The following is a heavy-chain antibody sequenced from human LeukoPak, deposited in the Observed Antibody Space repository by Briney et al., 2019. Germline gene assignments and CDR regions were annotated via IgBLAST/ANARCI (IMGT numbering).Heavy chain of an antibody. D-gene: IGHD3-10*01. V-gene: IGHV3-23*01. CDR2: ISGSGGST. J-gene: IGHJ4*02. CDR1: GFTFSSYA. Sequence: GESLKISCAASGFTFSSYAMSWVRQAPGKGLEWVSAISGSGGSTYYADSVKGRFTISRDNSKNTLYLQMNSLRAEDTAVYYCAKIPPQGYGSGSYYKGDDYWGQGTLVTVSS. CDR3: AKIPPQGYGSGSYYKGDDY.